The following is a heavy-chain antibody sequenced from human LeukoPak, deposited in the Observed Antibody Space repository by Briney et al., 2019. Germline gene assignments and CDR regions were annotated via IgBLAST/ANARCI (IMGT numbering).Heavy chain of an antibody. CDR2: ISSNGGST. D-gene: IGHD1-26*01. CDR3: ARLEYSGSFYY. V-gene: IGHV3-64*01. Sequence: PGRSLRLSCAASGFTFSSYAMHWVRQAPGKGLEYVSAISSNGGSTYYANSVKGRFTISRDNSKNTLYLQMGSLRAEDMAVYYCARLEYSGSFYYWGQGTLVTVSS. CDR1: GFTFSSYA. J-gene: IGHJ4*02.